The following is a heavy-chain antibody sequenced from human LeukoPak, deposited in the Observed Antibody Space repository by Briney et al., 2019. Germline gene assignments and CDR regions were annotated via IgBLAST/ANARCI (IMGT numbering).Heavy chain of an antibody. Sequence: GGSLRLSCAASGFTFSSYDMHWVRQAAGKGLEWVSAIGVAGDTYYPGSVKGRFTISRENAKNSLYLQMNSLRAEDTAVYYCAKEGHSSSSDPDFDYWGQGTLVTVSS. V-gene: IGHV3-13*01. CDR3: AKEGHSSSSDPDFDY. CDR2: IGVAGDT. CDR1: GFTFSSYD. J-gene: IGHJ4*02. D-gene: IGHD6-6*01.